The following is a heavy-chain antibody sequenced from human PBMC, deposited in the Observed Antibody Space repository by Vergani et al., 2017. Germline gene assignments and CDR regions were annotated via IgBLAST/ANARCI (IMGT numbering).Heavy chain of an antibody. Sequence: QAQLQQWGAGLLKPSETLSLTCASYGGSFNDYWWTWIRQPPGKGLEWIGEIRHDGITHYSPSLKSRVTISIDTSTHQFSLNLRSVTAADTAVYYCAREGYCTHGVCFTLFDVWGQGAMVTVSS. CDR2: IRHDGIT. CDR3: AREGYCTHGVCFTLFDV. V-gene: IGHV4-34*01. D-gene: IGHD2-8*01. J-gene: IGHJ4*02. CDR1: GGSFNDYW.